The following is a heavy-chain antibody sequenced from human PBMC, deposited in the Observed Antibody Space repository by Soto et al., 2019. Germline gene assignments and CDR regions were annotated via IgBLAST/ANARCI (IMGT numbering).Heavy chain of an antibody. CDR3: ARTRIYYDSSGYYGYYYYGMDV. D-gene: IGHD3-22*01. V-gene: IGHV4-34*01. CDR1: GGSFSGYY. CDR2: INHSGST. Sequence: ASETLSLTCAVYGGSFSGYYWSWIRQPPGKGLEWIGEINHSGSTNYNPSLKSRVTISVDTSKNQFSLKLSSVTAADTAVYYCARTRIYYDSSGYYGYYYYGMDVWGQGTTVTVSS. J-gene: IGHJ6*02.